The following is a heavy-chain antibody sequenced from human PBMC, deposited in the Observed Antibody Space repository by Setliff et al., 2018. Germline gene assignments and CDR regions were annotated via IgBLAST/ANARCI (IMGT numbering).Heavy chain of an antibody. CDR3: ATTGTYRYFDY. Sequence: SETLSLTCTVSGDSISSSRYHWAWIRQPPGKGLEWIGNIYYSGTTYSNPSPKSRVTMSVDTSKNQFSLRLNSVTASDTAVYYCATTGTYRYFDYWGQGTRVTVSS. V-gene: IGHV4-39*01. CDR2: IYYSGTT. J-gene: IGHJ4*02. CDR1: GDSISSSRYH. D-gene: IGHD1-1*01.